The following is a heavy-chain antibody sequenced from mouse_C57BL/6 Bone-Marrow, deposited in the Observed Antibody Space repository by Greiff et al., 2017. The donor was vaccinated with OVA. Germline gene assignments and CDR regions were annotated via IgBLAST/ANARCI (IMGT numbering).Heavy chain of an antibody. V-gene: IGHV1-15*01. CDR2: IDPETGGT. Sequence: QVQLKQSGAELVRPGASVTLSCKASGYTFTDYEMHWVKQTPVHGLEWIGAIDPETGGTAYNQKFKGKAILTADKSSSTAYMELSSLTSDDAAVEYCTRCYSNYHAMDYCGRGTAVTVAS. J-gene: IGHJ4*01. CDR1: GYTFTDYE. CDR3: TRCYSNYHAMDY. D-gene: IGHD2-5*01.